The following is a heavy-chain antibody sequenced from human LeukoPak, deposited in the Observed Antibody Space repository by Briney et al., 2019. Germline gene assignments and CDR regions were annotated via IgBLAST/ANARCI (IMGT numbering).Heavy chain of an antibody. V-gene: IGHV3-73*01. J-gene: IGHJ4*02. D-gene: IGHD2-2*01. Sequence: GGSLRLSCAASGFTFSGSAMHWVRQASGKGLEWVGRIRSKANSYATAYAASVKGRFTISRDDSKNTAYLQMNSLKTEDTAVYYCTRVVPAAVGSFDYWGQGTLVAVSS. CDR3: TRVVPAAVGSFDY. CDR1: GFTFSGSA. CDR2: IRSKANSYAT.